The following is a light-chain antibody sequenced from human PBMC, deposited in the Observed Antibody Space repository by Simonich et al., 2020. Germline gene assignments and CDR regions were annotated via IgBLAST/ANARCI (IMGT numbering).Light chain of an antibody. CDR2: LNSDGSH. V-gene: IGLV4-69*01. Sequence: QLVLTQSPSASASLGASVKLTCTLSRGHSSYAIAWHQQQPEKGPRYLMKLNSDGSHSKGEGIPDPFSGSSSGAVRYLTISSLQSEDEADYYCQTWGTGIQVFGGGTKLTVL. CDR1: RGHSSYA. J-gene: IGLJ3*02. CDR3: QTWGTGIQV.